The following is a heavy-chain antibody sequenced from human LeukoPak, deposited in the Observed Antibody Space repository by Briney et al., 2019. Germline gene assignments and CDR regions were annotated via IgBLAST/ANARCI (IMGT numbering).Heavy chain of an antibody. CDR3: ARDRSLYDYVWGSYRGYYYYMDV. CDR1: GFTFSSYW. D-gene: IGHD3-16*02. J-gene: IGHJ6*03. V-gene: IGHV3-7*01. Sequence: GGSLRLSCAASGFTFSSYWMSWVRQAPGKGLEWVANIKQEGSEKYYVDSVKGRFTISRDNAKNSLYLQMNSLRAEDTAVYYCARDRSLYDYVWGSYRGYYYYMDVWGKGTTVTVSS. CDR2: IKQEGSEK.